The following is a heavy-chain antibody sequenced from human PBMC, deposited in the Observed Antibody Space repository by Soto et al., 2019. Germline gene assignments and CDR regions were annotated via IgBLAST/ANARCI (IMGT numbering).Heavy chain of an antibody. Sequence: QVQLQESGPGLVKPSQTLSLTCSVSGGSISSGGYYWSWVRQHPGKGLEWIGHMYYNGGTYNNPSRKSRLTTSLDTPQNQFSLRLSSVTAADTAVYYCARGKDSITGTTTWGQGILVTVSS. V-gene: IGHV4-31*03. J-gene: IGHJ4*02. CDR2: MYYNGGT. D-gene: IGHD1-7*01. CDR3: ARGKDSITGTTT. CDR1: GGSISSGGYY.